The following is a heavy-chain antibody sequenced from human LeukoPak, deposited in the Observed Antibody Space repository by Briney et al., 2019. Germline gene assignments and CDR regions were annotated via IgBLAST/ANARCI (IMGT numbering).Heavy chain of an antibody. J-gene: IGHJ6*02. CDR1: GGSISYYY. Sequence: SETLFLTCTVSGGSISYYYWSWIRQSPGKGLEWIGYIYYSGTTNYNPSLKSRVTISVDTSKNQFSLQLRSVTAADTAVYYCAREDPQTTVPEGMDVWGQGTTVTVSS. D-gene: IGHD4-17*01. CDR3: AREDPQTTVPEGMDV. V-gene: IGHV4-59*01. CDR2: IYYSGTT.